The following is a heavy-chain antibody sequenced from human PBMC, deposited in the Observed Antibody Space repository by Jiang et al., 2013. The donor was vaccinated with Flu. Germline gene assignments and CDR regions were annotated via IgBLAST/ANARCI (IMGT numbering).Heavy chain of an antibody. CDR2: IKQDGSDK. V-gene: IGHV3-7*01. D-gene: IGHD1-1*01. J-gene: IGHJ4*02. CDR3: ARDEGWKLGH. CDR1: GFTFSGYW. Sequence: VQLLESGGGLVQPGGSLRLSCATSGFTFSGYWMTWVRQAPGKGLEWVANIKQDGSDKNHVDSVKGRFTISRDNARNSLYLQMNSLRVEDTAVYYCARDEGWKLGHWGQGTLVTVSS.